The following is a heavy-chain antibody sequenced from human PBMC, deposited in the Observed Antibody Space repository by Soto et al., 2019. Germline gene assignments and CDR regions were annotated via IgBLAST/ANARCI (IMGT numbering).Heavy chain of an antibody. J-gene: IGHJ6*04. D-gene: IGHD6-13*01. CDR1: GFTVSSTY. V-gene: IGHV3-53*01. Sequence: PGGSLRLSCAASGFTVSSTYMTWVRKAPGKGREWVSVIYGGLTTSYADAVKGRFTISRDNSKNTVFLQMNSLRCEDTAVYYCARARIEAAGTPRFHYYFGTDVWGSGTTATVSS. CDR2: IYGGLTT. CDR3: ARARIEAAGTPRFHYYFGTDV.